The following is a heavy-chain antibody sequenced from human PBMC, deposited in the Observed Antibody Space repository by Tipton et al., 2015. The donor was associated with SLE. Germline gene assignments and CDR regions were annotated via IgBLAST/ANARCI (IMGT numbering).Heavy chain of an antibody. J-gene: IGHJ3*02. CDR1: GGSLRSSSYY. CDR2: IYYSGST. D-gene: IGHD3-22*01. V-gene: IGHV4-39*07. CDR3: STYYYDSSGYRDAFDI. Sequence: TLSLTCTVSGGSLRSSSYYLGWIRQPPGKGLGWVGSIYYSGSTYYNPSLPRRVTISVETSQNQFSLELRSVTAADTAVYYCSTYYYDSSGYRDAFDIWCQGTMVTVSS.